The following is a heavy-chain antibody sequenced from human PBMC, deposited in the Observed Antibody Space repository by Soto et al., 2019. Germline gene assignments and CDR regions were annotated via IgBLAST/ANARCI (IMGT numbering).Heavy chain of an antibody. J-gene: IGHJ5*02. CDR1: GYAFSSYA. D-gene: IGHD3-22*01. CDR3: ARVKGSGYHNWFDP. CDR2: INIGSGNT. Sequence: ASVKVSCKASGYAFSSYAMHWVRQAPGQRLEWMGWINIGSGNTEYSQNFQDRITITRDTSASTVYVELSSLRSEDTAVYYCARVKGSGYHNWFDPWGQGTLVTVSS. V-gene: IGHV1-3*04.